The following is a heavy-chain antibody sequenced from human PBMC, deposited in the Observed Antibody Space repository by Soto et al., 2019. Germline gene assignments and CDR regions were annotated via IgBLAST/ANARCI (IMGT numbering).Heavy chain of an antibody. D-gene: IGHD6-6*01. CDR2: ISQSGNT. Sequence: PSEPLSLTCSIYSGSFSGYYWSWIRQPPGKGLEWIGEISQSGNTNYSPSLKSRVSISIDTSKKQFSLNLASVSAADTAVYYCARAPKVSGSSQTRPDFWGQGKLVT. V-gene: IGHV4-34*01. CDR3: ARAPKVSGSSQTRPDF. CDR1: SGSFSGYY. J-gene: IGHJ4*02.